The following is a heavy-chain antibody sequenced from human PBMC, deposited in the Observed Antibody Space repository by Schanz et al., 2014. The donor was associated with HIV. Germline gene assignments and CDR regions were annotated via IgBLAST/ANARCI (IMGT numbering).Heavy chain of an antibody. V-gene: IGHV3-23*01. CDR3: AKSQKGASCCFPLDS. J-gene: IGHJ4*02. CDR1: GFTFSNYA. CDR2: LSGSGGRT. Sequence: EVQLLESGGGLVQPGGSLRLSCAASGFTFSNYAMTWVRQAPGKGLEWVSTLSGSGGRTDYADSVKGRFTISRDSSKNTLYLQMNSLRAEDTAEYYCAKSQKGASCCFPLDSWGQGTLVTVFS. D-gene: IGHD2-2*01.